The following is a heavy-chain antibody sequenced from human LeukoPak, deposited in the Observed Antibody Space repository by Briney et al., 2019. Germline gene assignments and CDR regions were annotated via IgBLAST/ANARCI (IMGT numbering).Heavy chain of an antibody. CDR3: ASSPLEGALDY. Sequence: GRSLRLSCAASGFTFSSYAMHWVRQAPGKGLEWVAVISYDGSNKYYADSVKGRFTISRDNAKNSLYLQMNSLRAEDTAVYYCASSPLEGALDYWGQGTLVTVSS. V-gene: IGHV3-30*04. CDR2: ISYDGSNK. D-gene: IGHD3-3*01. CDR1: GFTFSSYA. J-gene: IGHJ4*02.